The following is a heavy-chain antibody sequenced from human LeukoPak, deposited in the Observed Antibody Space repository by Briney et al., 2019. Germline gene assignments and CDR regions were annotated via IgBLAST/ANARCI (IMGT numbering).Heavy chain of an antibody. CDR2: INNNGGST. V-gene: IGHV3-64D*09. D-gene: IGHD3-16*01. Sequence: GGSLRLSCSASGSTFSRYAIHWVRQAPGKGLEYVSAINNNGGSTYYADSVMGRFTISRDNSKNTLYLQMSSLRTEDTAVYYCGKRGGFEGDAAFDIWGQGTMVTVSS. CDR1: GSTFSRYA. J-gene: IGHJ3*02. CDR3: GKRGGFEGDAAFDI.